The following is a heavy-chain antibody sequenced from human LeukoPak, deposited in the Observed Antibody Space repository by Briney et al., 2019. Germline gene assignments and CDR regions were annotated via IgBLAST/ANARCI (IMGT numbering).Heavy chain of an antibody. CDR2: IYYSGST. D-gene: IGHD4-17*01. CDR1: GGSVSSGSYY. J-gene: IGHJ4*02. Sequence: SETLSLTCTVSGGSVSSGSYYWSWLRQPPGKGLEWLGYIYYSGSTNYNPSLKSRVTISVDTSRNQFSLKLSSVTAADTAMYYCARERYGDSVDYWGQGTLVTVSS. V-gene: IGHV4-61*01. CDR3: ARERYGDSVDY.